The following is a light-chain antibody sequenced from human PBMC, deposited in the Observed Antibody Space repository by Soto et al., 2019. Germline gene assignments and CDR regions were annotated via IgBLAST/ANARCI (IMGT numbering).Light chain of an antibody. CDR2: RND. CDR1: TSNLGSNF. CDR3: AACDDSLSGVV. V-gene: IGLV1-47*01. Sequence: QSVLTQPPSASGTPGQRVTISCSGSTSNLGSNFVYWYQQVPGAAPKLLISRNDQRPSGVPDRFSGSKSGTSASLAISGLRSEDEADYHRAACDDSLSGVVFAGGTKVTVL. J-gene: IGLJ3*02.